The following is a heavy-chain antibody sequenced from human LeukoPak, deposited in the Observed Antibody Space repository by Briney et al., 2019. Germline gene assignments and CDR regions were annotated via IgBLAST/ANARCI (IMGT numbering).Heavy chain of an antibody. CDR2: MNPNSGNT. J-gene: IGHJ4*02. CDR1: GYTFTSYD. CDR3: ARSPYTAILEWYFDY. D-gene: IGHD5-18*01. V-gene: IGHV1-8*01. Sequence: ASVKVSCKASGYTFTSYDINWVRQATGQGLEWMEWMNPNSGNTGYAQKFQGRVTMTRNTSISTAYMGLSSLRSEDTAVYYCARSPYTAILEWYFDYWGQGTLVTVSS.